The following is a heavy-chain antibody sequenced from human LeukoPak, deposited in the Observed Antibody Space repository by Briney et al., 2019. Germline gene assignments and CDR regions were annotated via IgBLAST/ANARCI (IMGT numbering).Heavy chain of an antibody. CDR3: AKSESIIAVAGTLDY. CDR1: GFTFSSYG. J-gene: IGHJ4*02. V-gene: IGHV3-30*18. D-gene: IGHD6-19*01. CDR2: NSFDGSNT. Sequence: GGSLRLSCAASGFTFSSYGMHWVRQAPAKGLEWVAVNSFDGSNTYYPDSVKGRFTISRDNSKNTLYLQMNSLRAEDTAVYYCAKSESIIAVAGTLDYWGQGTLVTVSS.